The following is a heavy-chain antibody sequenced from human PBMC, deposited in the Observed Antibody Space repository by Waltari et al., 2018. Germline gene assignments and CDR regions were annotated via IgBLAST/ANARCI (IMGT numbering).Heavy chain of an antibody. CDR1: SYSISSNNY. CDR3: AKKVDAMDWFDP. CDR2: IHYDGRT. J-gene: IGHJ5*02. V-gene: IGHV4-28*07. Sequence: QIQLQESGPGLVKPSDPLSLTCAVSSYSISSNNYWGWIRQSPEKGLEWIGYIHYDGRTYYNPSLKSRVTMSVDTSKNQFSLKLSSVTAVDTAVYYCAKKVDAMDWFDPWGPGTLVTVSS.